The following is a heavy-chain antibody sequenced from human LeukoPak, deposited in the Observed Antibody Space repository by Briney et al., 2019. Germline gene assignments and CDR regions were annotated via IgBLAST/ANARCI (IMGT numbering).Heavy chain of an antibody. CDR1: GFTFSTYA. D-gene: IGHD1-26*01. J-gene: IGHJ6*02. V-gene: IGHV3-23*01. CDR2: ISDSGANK. CDR3: AKDVRVGGGGMDV. Sequence: GGSLRLSCAASGFTFSTYAMTWVRQAPGKGLEWVSLISDSGANKHYADSVKGRFTISRDNSKNTLSLQMNSLRAEDTAVYYCAKDVRVGGGGMDVWGQGTPVTVPS.